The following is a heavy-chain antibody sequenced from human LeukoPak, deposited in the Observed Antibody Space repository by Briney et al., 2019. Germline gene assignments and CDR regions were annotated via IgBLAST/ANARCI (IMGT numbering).Heavy chain of an antibody. V-gene: IGHV4-59*01. D-gene: IGHD6-19*01. CDR3: ARDGYSSGWYTIDY. Sequence: SETLSLTCTVSGGSISSYYWSWIRQPPGKGLEWIGYIYYSGSTNYNPSLKSRVTISVDTSKDQFSLKLSSVTAADTAVYYCARDGYSSGWYTIDYWGQGTLVTVSS. J-gene: IGHJ4*02. CDR1: GGSISSYY. CDR2: IYYSGST.